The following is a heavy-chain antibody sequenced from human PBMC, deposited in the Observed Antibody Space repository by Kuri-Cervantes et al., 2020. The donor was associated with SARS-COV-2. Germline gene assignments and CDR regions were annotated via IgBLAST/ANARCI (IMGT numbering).Heavy chain of an antibody. CDR2: ISYDGSNK. CDR3: ARECPFSAFDI. CDR1: GFTFSSYA. J-gene: IGHJ3*02. Sequence: GESLKISCAASGFTFSSYAMHWVRQAPGKGLEWVAVISYDGSNKYYADSVKGRFTISRDNSKNTLYLQMNSLRAEDTAVYYCARECPFSAFDIWGQGTMVTVSS. V-gene: IGHV3-30-3*01.